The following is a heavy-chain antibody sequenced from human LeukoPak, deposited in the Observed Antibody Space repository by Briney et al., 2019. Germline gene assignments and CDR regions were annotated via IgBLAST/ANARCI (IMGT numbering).Heavy chain of an antibody. J-gene: IGHJ5*02. CDR2: INPSGGST. Sequence: ASVKVSCKASGDTFTSYYMHWVRQAPGQGLEWMGIINPSGGSTSYAQKFQGRVTMTRDMSTSTVYMELSSLRSEDTAVYYCARDDYDILTGYHPSNWFDPWGQGTLVTVSS. CDR1: GDTFTSYY. CDR3: ARDDYDILTGYHPSNWFDP. D-gene: IGHD3-9*01. V-gene: IGHV1-46*01.